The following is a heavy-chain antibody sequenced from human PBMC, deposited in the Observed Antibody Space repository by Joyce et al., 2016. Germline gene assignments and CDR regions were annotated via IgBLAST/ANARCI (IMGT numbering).Heavy chain of an antibody. CDR1: GFTFSTSS. CDR3: ARGGIVYDYSMDL. D-gene: IGHD3-22*01. J-gene: IGHJ6*02. CDR2: SSIDSTYI. Sequence: EVQLVESGGGLVKPGGSLRISCAASGFTFSTSSMSWFRRAPGKGLEWVSASSIDSTYIFYADSVKGRFTVSRDNAKNSLYLQMNSLRAEDTAVFFCARGGIVYDYSMDLWGQGTTVTVSS. V-gene: IGHV3-21*02.